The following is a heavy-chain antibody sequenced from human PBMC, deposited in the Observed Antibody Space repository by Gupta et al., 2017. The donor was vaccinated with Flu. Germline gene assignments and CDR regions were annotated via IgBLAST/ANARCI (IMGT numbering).Heavy chain of an antibody. CDR1: ALILSDHY. Sequence: SALILSDHYMSWVRQAPGKGLEWVSYISTSGSAIYYADSVKGRFTISRDNAKNSLYLQMDSLTVDDTAVYYCAGSATWAGGYMDVGGTGTTVTVSS. CDR2: ISTSGSAI. V-gene: IGHV3-11*01. J-gene: IGHJ6*03. CDR3: AGSATWAGGYMDV. D-gene: IGHD3-10*01.